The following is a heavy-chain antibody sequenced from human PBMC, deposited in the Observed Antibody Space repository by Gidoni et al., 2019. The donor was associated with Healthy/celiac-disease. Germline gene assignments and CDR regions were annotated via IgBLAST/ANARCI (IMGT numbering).Heavy chain of an antibody. D-gene: IGHD3-3*01. Sequence: QVQLQESGPGLVKPSQTLSLTCTVSGGSISSVAYYWSWLRQHPGKGLEWIGYISYSGSTYYNRSRSSRVTISVDTSKSQFSLKLSSVTAADTAVYYCARANYDFWSGYLFYFDYWGQGTLVTVSS. CDR2: ISYSGST. J-gene: IGHJ4*02. V-gene: IGHV4-31*03. CDR1: GGSISSVAYY. CDR3: ARANYDFWSGYLFYFDY.